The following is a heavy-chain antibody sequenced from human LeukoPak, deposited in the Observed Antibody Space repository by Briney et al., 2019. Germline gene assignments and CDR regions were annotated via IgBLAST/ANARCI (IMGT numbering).Heavy chain of an antibody. CDR3: ARAAAGPDYYYYYMDV. J-gene: IGHJ6*03. CDR2: IIPIFGTA. V-gene: IGHV1-69*05. CDR1: GGTFSSYA. Sequence: SVRVSCKASGGTFSSYAISWVRQAPGQGLEWMGRIIPIFGTANYAQKFQGRVTITTDESTSTAYMELSSLRSEDTAVYYCARAAAGPDYYYYYMDVWGKGTTVTVSS. D-gene: IGHD6-13*01.